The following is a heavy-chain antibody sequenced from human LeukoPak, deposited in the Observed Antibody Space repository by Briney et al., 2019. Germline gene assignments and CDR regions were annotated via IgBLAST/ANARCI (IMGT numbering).Heavy chain of an antibody. Sequence: GGSLRLSCAASGFTFSDYYMSWIRQAPGKGLEWVSYISSSGSTIYYADSVKGRFTISRDNAKNSLYPQMNSLRAEDTAVYYCARGLDCSSTSCYYYFDYWGQGTLVTVSS. CDR1: GFTFSDYY. CDR3: ARGLDCSSTSCYYYFDY. J-gene: IGHJ4*02. V-gene: IGHV3-11*01. D-gene: IGHD2-2*01. CDR2: ISSSGSTI.